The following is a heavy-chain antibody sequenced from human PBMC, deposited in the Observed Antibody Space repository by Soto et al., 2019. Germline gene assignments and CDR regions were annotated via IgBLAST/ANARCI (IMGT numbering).Heavy chain of an antibody. CDR3: ARGGISYASGRDNWFDP. J-gene: IGHJ5*02. D-gene: IGHD2-2*01. Sequence: QVQLQESGPGLVKPSGTLSLTCAVSSGSVSDKYWWSWVRQTPGKGLQWIGEIYHSGKTNYNPSLMGRVTMSVDKSKHQFSLTITSVTAADTAIYYCARGGISYASGRDNWFDPWGQGTLVTVSS. V-gene: IGHV4-4*02. CDR2: IYHSGKT. CDR1: SGSVSDKYW.